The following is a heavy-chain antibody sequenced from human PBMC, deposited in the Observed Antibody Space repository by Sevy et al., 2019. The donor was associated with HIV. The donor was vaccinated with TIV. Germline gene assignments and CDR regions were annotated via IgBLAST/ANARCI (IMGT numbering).Heavy chain of an antibody. V-gene: IGHV3-23*01. Sequence: GGSLRISCAASGFTFSSYAMSWVRQAPGKGLEWVSAISGSGGSIYYADSVKGRFTISRDNSKNTLYLQMNSLRAEDTAVYYCAKSSDSITIEAALDYRGQGTLVTVSS. CDR2: ISGSGGSI. CDR1: GFTFSSYA. D-gene: IGHD3-10*01. J-gene: IGHJ4*02. CDR3: AKSSDSITIEAALDY.